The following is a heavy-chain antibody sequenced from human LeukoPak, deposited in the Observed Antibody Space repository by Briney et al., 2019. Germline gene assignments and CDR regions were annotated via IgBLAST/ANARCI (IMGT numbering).Heavy chain of an antibody. CDR2: IYYSGST. CDR3: ARDIVGSYGMDV. D-gene: IGHD3-16*02. Sequence: SETLSLTCAVYGGSFSGYYWSWIRQPPGKGLEWIGYIYYSGSTYYNPSLKSRVTISVDTSKNQFSLKLSSVTAADTAVYYCARDIVGSYGMDVWGQGTTVTVSS. CDR1: GGSFSGYY. V-gene: IGHV4-34*09. J-gene: IGHJ6*02.